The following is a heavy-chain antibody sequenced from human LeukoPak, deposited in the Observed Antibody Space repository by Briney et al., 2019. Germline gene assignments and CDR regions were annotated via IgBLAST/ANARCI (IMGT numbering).Heavy chain of an antibody. D-gene: IGHD5-18*01. CDR2: ISYDGSNK. V-gene: IGHV3-30-3*01. J-gene: IGHJ4*02. Sequence: PGGSLRLSCAASGFTFSSYAMHWVRQAPGKGLEWVAVISYDGSNKYYADSVKGRFTISRDNSKNTLYLQMNSLRAEDTAVYYCARDQTDTAMVLLFDYWGRGTLVTVSS. CDR1: GFTFSSYA. CDR3: ARDQTDTAMVLLFDY.